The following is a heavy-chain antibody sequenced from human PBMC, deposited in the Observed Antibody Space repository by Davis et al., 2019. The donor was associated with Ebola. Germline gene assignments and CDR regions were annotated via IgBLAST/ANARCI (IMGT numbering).Heavy chain of an antibody. J-gene: IGHJ4*02. CDR1: GFSFSSYP. CDR3: AKDLIELIWTEPDY. D-gene: IGHD1-1*01. CDR2: IRGSGGHT. V-gene: IGHV3-23*01. Sequence: PGGSLRLSCAASGFSFSSYPMSWVRQAPRKGLEWVSGIRGSGGHTYYADSVKGRFSISRDSSKNTLYLQMNSLRAEDTAVYYCAKDLIELIWTEPDYWGQGTLVTVSS.